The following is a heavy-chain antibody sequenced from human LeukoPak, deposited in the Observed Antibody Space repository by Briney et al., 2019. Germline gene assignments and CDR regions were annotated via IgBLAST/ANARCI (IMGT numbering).Heavy chain of an antibody. CDR3: AKASAMIVVVSKHFDY. CDR1: GFTFSNAW. CDR2: IKSKTDGGTT. D-gene: IGHD3-22*01. V-gene: IGHV3-15*01. Sequence: GGSLRLSCTASGFTFSNAWMSWVRQAPGKGLEWVGRIKSKTDGGTTDYAAPVKGRFTISRDDSKNTLYLQMNSLRAEDTAVYYCAKASAMIVVVSKHFDYWGQGTLVTVSS. J-gene: IGHJ4*02.